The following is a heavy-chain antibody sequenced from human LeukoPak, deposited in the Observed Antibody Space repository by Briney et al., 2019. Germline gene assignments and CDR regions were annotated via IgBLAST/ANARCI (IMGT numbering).Heavy chain of an antibody. CDR1: GGSISSYY. Sequence: SETLSLTCTVSGGSISSYYWSWIRQPPGKGLEWIGEINHSGSTNYNPSLKSRVTISVDTSKNQFSLKLSSVTAADTAVYYCARVTRGYDYYYYGMDVWGQGTTVTVSS. V-gene: IGHV4-34*01. J-gene: IGHJ6*02. CDR3: ARVTRGYDYYYYGMDV. CDR2: INHSGST. D-gene: IGHD5-12*01.